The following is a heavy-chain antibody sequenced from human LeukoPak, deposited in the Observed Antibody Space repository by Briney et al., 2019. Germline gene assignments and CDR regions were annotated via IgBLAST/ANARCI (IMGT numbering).Heavy chain of an antibody. V-gene: IGHV3-30*18. CDR3: AKDPSGEGDYEEYFDY. CDR2: ISYDGSNK. Sequence: PGGSLRLSCAASGFTFSSYGMHWVRQAPSKGLEWVAVISYDGSNKYYADSVKGRFTISRDNSKNTLYLQMNSLRAEDTAVYYCAKDPSGEGDYEEYFDYWGREPWSPSPQ. J-gene: IGHJ4*02. CDR1: GFTFSSYG. D-gene: IGHD4-17*01.